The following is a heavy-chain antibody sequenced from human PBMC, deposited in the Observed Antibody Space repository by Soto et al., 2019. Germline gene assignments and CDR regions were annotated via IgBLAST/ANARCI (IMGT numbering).Heavy chain of an antibody. CDR1: GFSLSNARMG. CDR3: ARIGFFGDYYGMDV. V-gene: IGHV2-26*01. D-gene: IGHD3-10*01. CDR2: IFSNDEK. Sequence: QVTLKESGPVLVKPTETLTLTCTVSGFSLSNARMGVSWIRQPPGKALEWLAHIFSNDEKSYSTSLKSRLTTXKXTXXSQVVLTMTNLDPVDTATYYCARIGFFGDYYGMDVWGQGTTVTVSS. J-gene: IGHJ6*02.